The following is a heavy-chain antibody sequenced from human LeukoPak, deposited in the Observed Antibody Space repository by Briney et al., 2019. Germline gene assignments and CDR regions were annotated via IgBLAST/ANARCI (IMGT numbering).Heavy chain of an antibody. CDR2: IIPIFGTA. J-gene: IGHJ4*02. Sequence: ASVKVSCKASGGTFSIYAISWVRQAPGQGLEWMGGIIPIFGTANYVQKFQGRVTITADESTSTAYMELSSLRSEDTAVYYCARDSRAYSSGWSSDYWGQGTLVTVSS. D-gene: IGHD6-19*01. CDR3: ARDSRAYSSGWSSDY. V-gene: IGHV1-69*01. CDR1: GGTFSIYA.